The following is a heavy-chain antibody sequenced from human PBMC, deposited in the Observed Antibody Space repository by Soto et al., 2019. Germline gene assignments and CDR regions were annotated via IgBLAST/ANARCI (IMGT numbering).Heavy chain of an antibody. Sequence: SETLSLTCAVYGGSFSGYYWSWIRQPPGKGLEWIGEINHSGSTNYNPSLKSRVTISVDTSKNQFSLKLSSVTAADTAVYYCARGDIVVVVAAPPRRVNWFDPWGQGTLVTVSS. V-gene: IGHV4-34*01. CDR3: ARGDIVVVVAAPPRRVNWFDP. D-gene: IGHD2-15*01. CDR2: INHSGST. J-gene: IGHJ5*02. CDR1: GGSFSGYY.